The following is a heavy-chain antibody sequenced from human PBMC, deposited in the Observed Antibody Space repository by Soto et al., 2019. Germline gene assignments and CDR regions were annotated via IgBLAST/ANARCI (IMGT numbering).Heavy chain of an antibody. Sequence: PGGSLRLSCAASGFTFSSYEMNWVRQAPGKGLEWVSYISSSGSTIYYADSVKGRFTISRDNAKNSLYLQMNSLRAEDTAVYYCARAPLDPLVDYWGQGTLVTVSS. D-gene: IGHD2-15*01. CDR3: ARAPLDPLVDY. CDR2: ISSSGSTI. V-gene: IGHV3-48*03. J-gene: IGHJ4*02. CDR1: GFTFSSYE.